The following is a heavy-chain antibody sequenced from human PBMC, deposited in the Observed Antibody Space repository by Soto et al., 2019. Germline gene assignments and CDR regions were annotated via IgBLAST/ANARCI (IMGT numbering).Heavy chain of an antibody. CDR3: TRDHRHLDY. CDR2: IRSKAYGGTT. CDR1: GFTFGDYA. V-gene: IGHV3-49*03. Sequence: GGSMRLSCTTSGFTFGDYAMNWFRQAPGRGLEWVAFIRSKAYGGTTEYAASVKGRFTISRDDSKSIAYLQMNSLKTEDTAVYYCTRDHRHLDYWGQGTLVTVSS. J-gene: IGHJ4*02.